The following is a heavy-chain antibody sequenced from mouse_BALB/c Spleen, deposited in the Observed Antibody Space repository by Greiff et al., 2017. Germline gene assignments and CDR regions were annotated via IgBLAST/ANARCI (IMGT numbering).Heavy chain of an antibody. Sequence: QVHVKQSGPELVKPGASVRISCKASGYTFTSYYIHWVKQRPGQGLEWIGWIYPGNVNTKYNEKFKGKATLTADKSSSTAYMQLSSLTSEDSAVYFCARLAGSSYVKGYYFDYWGQGTTLTVSS. D-gene: IGHD1-1*01. CDR3: ARLAGSSYVKGYYFDY. CDR1: GYTFTSYY. J-gene: IGHJ2*01. CDR2: IYPGNVNT. V-gene: IGHV1S56*01.